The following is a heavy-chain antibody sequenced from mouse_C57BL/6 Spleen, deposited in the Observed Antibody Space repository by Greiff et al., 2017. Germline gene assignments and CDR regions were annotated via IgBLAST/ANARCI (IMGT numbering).Heavy chain of an antibody. CDR3: ARWGTTVVEGYFDV. V-gene: IGHV1-42*01. D-gene: IGHD1-1*01. CDR2: INPSTGGT. J-gene: IGHJ1*03. CDR1: GYSFTGYY. Sequence: EVQLQQSGPVLVKPGASVKISCKASGYSFTGYYMNWVKQSPEKSLEWIGEINPSTGGTTYNQKFKAKDTLTVDKSSSTAYMQLKSLTSEDSAVYYCARWGTTVVEGYFDVWGTGTTVTVSS.